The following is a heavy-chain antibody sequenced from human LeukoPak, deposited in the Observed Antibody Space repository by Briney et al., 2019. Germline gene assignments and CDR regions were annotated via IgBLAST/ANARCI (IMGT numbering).Heavy chain of an antibody. CDR2: ISAYNGNT. J-gene: IGHJ4*02. V-gene: IGHV1-18*01. CDR1: GYTFTSYS. CDR3: ARADMTTGDDY. D-gene: IGHD3-9*01. Sequence: ASVKVSCKASGYTFTSYSISWVRQAPGQGHELMGWISAYNGNTNYAQKLQGRVTMTTDTSTSKAYMELRSLRSDDTAVYYCARADMTTGDDYWGQGTLVTVSS.